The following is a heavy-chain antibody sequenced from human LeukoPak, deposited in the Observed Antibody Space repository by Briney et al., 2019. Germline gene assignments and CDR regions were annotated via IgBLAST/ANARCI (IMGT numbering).Heavy chain of an antibody. Sequence: GGSLRLSCAASGFTFSDYYMSWIRQAPGKGLEWVSFISGSGTTTYYVDSVKGRFTLSRDNAKNSLFLQMNSLRAEDSAVYYCARDMYYGSGTPMQYGMDVWGPGTMVTVSS. CDR1: GFTFSDYY. D-gene: IGHD3-10*01. J-gene: IGHJ6*02. CDR3: ARDMYYGSGTPMQYGMDV. CDR2: ISGSGTTT. V-gene: IGHV3-11*01.